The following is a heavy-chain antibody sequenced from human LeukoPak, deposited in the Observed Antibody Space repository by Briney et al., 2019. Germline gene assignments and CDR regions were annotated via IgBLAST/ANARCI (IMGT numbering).Heavy chain of an antibody. CDR2: IIPIFGTA. V-gene: IGHV1-69*06. CDR1: GFTFSSYG. D-gene: IGHD6-13*01. J-gene: IGHJ6*03. Sequence: GGSLRLSCAASGFTFSSYGISWVRQAPGQGLEWMGGIIPIFGTANYAQKFQGRVTITADKSTSTAYMELSSLRSEDTAVYYCARVERSAAGNRVGDYYYMDVWGKGTTVTVSS. CDR3: ARVERSAAGNRVGDYYYMDV.